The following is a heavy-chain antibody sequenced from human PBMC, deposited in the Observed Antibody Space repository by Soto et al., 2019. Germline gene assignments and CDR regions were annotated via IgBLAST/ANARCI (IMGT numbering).Heavy chain of an antibody. CDR3: ARRAFGSSRSFDI. CDR1: GFAFSSHP. Sequence: PGGSLRLSCTGPGFAFSSHPMSWVRQAPERGLEWVSGISDGGDLTYNADSVRGRFTISRDNSKNTLFLQMNSLRVEDTAVYYCARRAFGSSRSFDIWGQGTMVTVSS. D-gene: IGHD6-6*01. CDR2: ISDGGDLT. V-gene: IGHV3-23*01. J-gene: IGHJ3*02.